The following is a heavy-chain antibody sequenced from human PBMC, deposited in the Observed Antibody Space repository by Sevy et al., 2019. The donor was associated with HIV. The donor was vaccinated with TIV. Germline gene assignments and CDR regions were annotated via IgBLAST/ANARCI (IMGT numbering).Heavy chain of an antibody. CDR2: ISGSSFYI. CDR3: ARATGTEALDAFDI. Sequence: GGSLRLSCAASGFTFSDYCVNWVRQAPGKGLEWVSSISGSSFYIYYACSVKGRCTISRDNAKNSLYLQMISLRADDTAVYYCARATGTEALDAFDIWGQGTLVTVSS. D-gene: IGHD1-1*01. J-gene: IGHJ3*02. V-gene: IGHV3-21*01. CDR1: GFTFSDYC.